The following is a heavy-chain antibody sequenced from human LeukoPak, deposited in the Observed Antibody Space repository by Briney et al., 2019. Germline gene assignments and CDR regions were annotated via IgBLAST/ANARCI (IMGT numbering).Heavy chain of an antibody. CDR1: GFTLSSYW. D-gene: IGHD1-26*01. V-gene: IGHV3-7*01. J-gene: IGHJ6*03. CDR3: ARDPYSGRYGDYYYYYMDV. Sequence: PGGSLRLSCAASGFTLSSYWMSWVRQAPGKGLEWVANIKQDGSEKYYVDSVKGRFTISRDNAKTSLYLQMNSLRAEDTAVYYCARDPYSGRYGDYYYYYMDVWGKGTTVTISS. CDR2: IKQDGSEK.